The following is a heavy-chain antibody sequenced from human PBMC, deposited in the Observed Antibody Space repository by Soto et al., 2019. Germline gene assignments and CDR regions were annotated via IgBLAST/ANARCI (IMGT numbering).Heavy chain of an antibody. CDR3: ARGIVGATFEYYFDY. CDR1: GYTFTSYG. Sequence: ASVKVSCKASGYTFTSYGISWVRQAPGQGLEWMGWISAYNGNTNYAQKLQGRVTMTTDTSTSTAYMELRSLRSDDTAVYYCARGIVGATFEYYFDYWGQGTLVTVSS. V-gene: IGHV1-18*01. CDR2: ISAYNGNT. D-gene: IGHD1-26*01. J-gene: IGHJ4*02.